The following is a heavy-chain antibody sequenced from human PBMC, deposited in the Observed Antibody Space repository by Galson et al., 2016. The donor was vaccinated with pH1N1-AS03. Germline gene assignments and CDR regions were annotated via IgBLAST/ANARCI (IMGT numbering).Heavy chain of an antibody. Sequence: SGYTFTSYGISWVRQAPGQGLKWMGWFSGDNGNTNYAQKFQSRVTMTTETSTSTSHNALRNLRSDDTAVVYCAGPLGGGIIKEAHWGQGTLVTVSS. CDR1: GYTFTSYG. V-gene: IGHV1-18*04. CDR2: FSGDNGNT. D-gene: IGHD3-10*01. CDR3: AGPLGGGIIKEAH. J-gene: IGHJ4*02.